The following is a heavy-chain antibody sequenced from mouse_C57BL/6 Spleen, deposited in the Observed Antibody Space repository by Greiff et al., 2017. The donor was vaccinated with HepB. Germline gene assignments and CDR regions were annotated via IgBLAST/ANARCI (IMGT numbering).Heavy chain of an antibody. J-gene: IGHJ4*01. V-gene: IGHV1-55*01. CDR1: GYTFTSYW. Sequence: QVQLQQSGAELVKPGASVKMSCKASGYTFTSYWITWVKQRPGQGLEWIGDIYPGSGSTNYNEKFKSKATLTVDTSSSTAYMQLSSLTSEDSAVYYCASLAYGSSYYYAMDYWGQGTSVTVSS. CDR3: ASLAYGSSYYYAMDY. D-gene: IGHD1-1*01. CDR2: IYPGSGST.